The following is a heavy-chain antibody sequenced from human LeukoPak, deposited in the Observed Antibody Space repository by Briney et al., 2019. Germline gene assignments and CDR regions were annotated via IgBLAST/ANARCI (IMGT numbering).Heavy chain of an antibody. J-gene: IGHJ4*02. CDR3: AKDTLGAIHY. V-gene: IGHV3-30*18. CDR2: ISYAGNDK. CDR1: GFTFRTYD. D-gene: IGHD2-21*01. Sequence: PGRSLRLSCAASGFTFRTYDMHWVRQAPGKGLEWVAPISYAGNDKYYADSVKGRFTVSRDNPKNTLYLQMNSLRADDTAVYYCAKDTLGAIHYWGQGTLVTVSS.